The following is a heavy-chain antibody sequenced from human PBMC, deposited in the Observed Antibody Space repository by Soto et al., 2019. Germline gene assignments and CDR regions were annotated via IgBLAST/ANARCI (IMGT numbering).Heavy chain of an antibody. CDR2: IRSKANSYAT. CDR3: TRPSYSYGSGTNWFDP. J-gene: IGHJ5*02. Sequence: GGSLRLSCAASGFTFSGSAMHWVRQASGKXLEWVGRIRSKANSYATAYAASVKGRFTISRDDSKNTAYLQMNSLKTEDTAVYYCTRPSYSYGSGTNWFDPWGQGTLVTVSS. CDR1: GFTFSGSA. D-gene: IGHD3-10*01. V-gene: IGHV3-73*01.